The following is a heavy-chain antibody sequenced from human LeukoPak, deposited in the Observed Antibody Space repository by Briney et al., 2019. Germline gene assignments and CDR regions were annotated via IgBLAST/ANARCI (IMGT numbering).Heavy chain of an antibody. CDR2: FDPEDGET. J-gene: IGHJ5*02. Sequence: ASVKVSCKVSGYTLTELSMHWVRQAPGKGLEWMGGFDPEDGETTYARKFQGRVTMTEDTSTDTAYMELSSLRSEDTAVYYCATFHSSSANWFDPWGQGTLVTVSS. V-gene: IGHV1-24*01. CDR3: ATFHSSSANWFDP. D-gene: IGHD6-6*01. CDR1: GYTLTELS.